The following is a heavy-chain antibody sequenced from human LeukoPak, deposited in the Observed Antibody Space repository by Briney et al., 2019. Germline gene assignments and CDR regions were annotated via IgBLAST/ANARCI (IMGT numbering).Heavy chain of an antibody. J-gene: IGHJ4*02. V-gene: IGHV4-39*07. Sequence: SETLSLTCTVSGGSISSSSYYWGWIRQPPGKGLEWIGSIYYSGSTYYNPSLKSRVTISVDTSKNQFSLKLSSVTAADTAVYYCARGSYTIDYWGQGTLVTVSS. CDR1: GGSISSSSYY. D-gene: IGHD1-26*01. CDR3: ARGSYTIDY. CDR2: IYYSGST.